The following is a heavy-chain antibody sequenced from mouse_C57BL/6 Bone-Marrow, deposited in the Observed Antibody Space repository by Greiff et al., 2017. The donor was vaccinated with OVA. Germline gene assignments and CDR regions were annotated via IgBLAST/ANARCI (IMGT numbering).Heavy chain of an antibody. V-gene: IGHV1-19*01. J-gene: IGHJ4*01. CDR3: ARSGYDDYYAMDY. CDR2: INPYNGGT. CDR1: GYTFTDYY. D-gene: IGHD2-14*01. Sequence: EVQLQESGPVLVKPGASVKMSCKASGYTFTDYYMNWVKQSHGKSLEWIGVINPYNGGTSYNQKFKGKATLTVDKSSSTAYMELNSLTSEDSAVYYCARSGYDDYYAMDYWGQGTSVTVSS.